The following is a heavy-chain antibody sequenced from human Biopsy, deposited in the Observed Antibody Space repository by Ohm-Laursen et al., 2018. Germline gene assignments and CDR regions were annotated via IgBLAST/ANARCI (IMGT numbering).Heavy chain of an antibody. V-gene: IGHV3-74*01. CDR2: INGDGTNT. CDR3: ARDNWLGY. J-gene: IGHJ4*02. D-gene: IGHD6-19*01. CDR1: GFSFDNYA. Sequence: GSLRLSCAASGFSFDNYAMNWVRQAPGRGLVWVSRINGDGTNTNYADSVKGRFTISRDNAKNTLYLQMNSLRAEDTAVYYCARDNWLGYWGQGILVTVSS.